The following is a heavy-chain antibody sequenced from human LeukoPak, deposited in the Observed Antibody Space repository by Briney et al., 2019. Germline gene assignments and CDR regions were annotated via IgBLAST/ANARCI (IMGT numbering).Heavy chain of an antibody. D-gene: IGHD3-10*01. V-gene: IGHV3-53*01. Sequence: GGSLRLSCAASGFTLSRNYMSWVRQAPGKGLEWVSDIYSGGNTYYADFVKGRFTISRDNSKNTLYLQINSLTAEDTAVYYCAKLRRGDYWGLGTLVTVSS. J-gene: IGHJ4*02. CDR1: GFTLSRNY. CDR3: AKLRRGDY. CDR2: IYSGGNT.